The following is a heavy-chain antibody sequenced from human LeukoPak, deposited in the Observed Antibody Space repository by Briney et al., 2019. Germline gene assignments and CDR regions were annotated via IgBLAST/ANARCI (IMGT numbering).Heavy chain of an antibody. Sequence: PGESLRHSCAASGLTFSNYWMQWVRQAPGKGLVWVSRLNGDGSTTNYADSVQGRFSISRDNAKNTMFLQMNSLRAEDTAVYYCAREKGLVQAGVDYWGQGTLVTVSS. V-gene: IGHV3-74*01. CDR2: LNGDGSTT. J-gene: IGHJ4*02. D-gene: IGHD6-6*01. CDR3: AREKGLVQAGVDY. CDR1: GLTFSNYW.